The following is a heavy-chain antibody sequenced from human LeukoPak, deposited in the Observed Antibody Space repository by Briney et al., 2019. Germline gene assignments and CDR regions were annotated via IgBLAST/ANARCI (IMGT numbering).Heavy chain of an antibody. J-gene: IGHJ4*02. CDR2: IYSGGST. V-gene: IGHV3-66*02. CDR1: GFTVSSNY. Sequence: GGSLRLSCAASGFTVSSNYMSWVRQAPGKGLEWVSVIYSGGSTYYADSVKGRFTISRDNSKNTLYLQMNSLRAEDTAVYYCARDRYGEAFDNWGQGTLVTVSS. CDR3: ARDRYGEAFDN. D-gene: IGHD4-17*01.